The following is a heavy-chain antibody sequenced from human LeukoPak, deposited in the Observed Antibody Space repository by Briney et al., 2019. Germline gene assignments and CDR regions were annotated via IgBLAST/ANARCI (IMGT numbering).Heavy chain of an antibody. J-gene: IGHJ6*03. V-gene: IGHV1-18*01. CDR1: GYTFTNNG. CDR3: ARKVAWGEYYYYYMDV. CDR2: SSTYNGNT. D-gene: IGHD2-15*01. Sequence: ASVKVSCKASGYTFTNNGISWVRQAPGQGLEWMGWSSTYNGNTNYAQKLQGRVTMTTDTSTSTAYMALRSMRSDDTAIYCCARKVAWGEYYYYYMDVWGKGTTVTVSS.